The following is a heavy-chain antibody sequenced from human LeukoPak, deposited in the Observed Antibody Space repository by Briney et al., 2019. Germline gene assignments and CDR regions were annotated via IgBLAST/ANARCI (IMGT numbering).Heavy chain of an antibody. D-gene: IGHD6-25*01. CDR3: AREGSEIAAPPGSVYFDY. Sequence: PSETLSLTCTVSGGSISSYYWSWLRQPPGKGLEWIGYIYYSGSTNYNPSLKSRVTISVDTSKNQFSLKLSSVTAADTAVYYCAREGSEIAAPPGSVYFDYWGQGTLVTVSS. CDR2: IYYSGST. CDR1: GGSISSYY. V-gene: IGHV4-59*01. J-gene: IGHJ4*02.